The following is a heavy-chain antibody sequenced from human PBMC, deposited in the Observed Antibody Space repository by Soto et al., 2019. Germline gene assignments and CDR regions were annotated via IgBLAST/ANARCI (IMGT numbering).Heavy chain of an antibody. CDR2: IYYSGST. CDR1: CGSISSYY. D-gene: IGHD3-10*01. Sequence: SETLYLTCTVSCGSISSYYCSWIRQPPGKGLEWIGYIYYSGSTNYNPSLKSRVTISVDTSKNQFSLKLSSVTAADTAVYYCARVWFGESLGMDVWGQGTTVTVSS. CDR3: ARVWFGESLGMDV. J-gene: IGHJ6*02. V-gene: IGHV4-59*01.